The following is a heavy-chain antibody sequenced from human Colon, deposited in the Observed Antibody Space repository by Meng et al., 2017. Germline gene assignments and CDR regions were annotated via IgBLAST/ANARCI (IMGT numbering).Heavy chain of an antibody. V-gene: IGHV3-11*01. J-gene: IGHJ4*02. Sequence: GGSLRLFCATSGFSFRDSFMSWIRQAPGKGLEWVSYISGSGNTIHYADSVRGRFTISRDNAENSLSLQMNSLTAADTAVYYCARAKNGHAWGFDSWGKGTLVTVS. D-gene: IGHD2-8*01. CDR2: ISGSGNTI. CDR1: GFSFRDSF. CDR3: ARAKNGHAWGFDS.